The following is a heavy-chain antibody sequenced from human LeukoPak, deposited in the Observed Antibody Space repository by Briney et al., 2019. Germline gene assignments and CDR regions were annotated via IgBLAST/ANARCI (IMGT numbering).Heavy chain of an antibody. V-gene: IGHV1-69*05. CDR2: IIPIFGTA. J-gene: IGHJ4*02. D-gene: IGHD6-13*01. CDR3: RIAAAGNRRYYFDY. Sequence: SVKVSCKASGGTFSSYAISWVRQAPGQGPEWMGRIIPIFGTANYAQKFQGRVTITTDESTSTAYMELSSLRSEDTAVYYCRIAAAGNRRYYFDYWGQGTLVTVSS. CDR1: GGTFSSYA.